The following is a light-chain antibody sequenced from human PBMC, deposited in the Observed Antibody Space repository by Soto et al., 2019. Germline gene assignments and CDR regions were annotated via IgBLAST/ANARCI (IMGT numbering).Light chain of an antibody. Sequence: QSALTQPASVSGSPGQSITISCTGTSSDVGGYNSVSWYQQHPGKAPKLMIYDVSNRPSGVSNRFSGSKSGNTASLTVSGLQAEDEAYYYCSSYTSSSSVVFGGGTKVTVL. V-gene: IGLV2-14*01. CDR3: SSYTSSSSVV. CDR1: SSDVGGYNS. CDR2: DVS. J-gene: IGLJ2*01.